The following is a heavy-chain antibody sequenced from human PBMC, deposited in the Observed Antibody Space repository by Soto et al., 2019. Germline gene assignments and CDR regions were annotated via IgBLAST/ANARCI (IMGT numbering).Heavy chain of an antibody. CDR2: INPNSGGT. CDR1: GYTFTGYY. D-gene: IGHD3-10*01. Sequence: ASVKVSCKASGYTFTGYYMHWVRQAPGQGLEWMGWINPNSGGTNYAQKFQGRVTMTRDTSISTAYMELSRLRSDDTAVYYCAREGITMVRNYYYYYYGMDVWGQGATVTVSS. J-gene: IGHJ6*02. CDR3: AREGITMVRNYYYYYYGMDV. V-gene: IGHV1-2*02.